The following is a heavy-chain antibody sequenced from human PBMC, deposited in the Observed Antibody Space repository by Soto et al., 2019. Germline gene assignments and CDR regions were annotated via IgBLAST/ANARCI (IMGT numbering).Heavy chain of an antibody. CDR3: ARDRIAAGSPGY. V-gene: IGHV1-46*01. Sequence: ASVKVSCKASGYTFTSYYMHWVRQAPGQGLEWMGIINPSGGSTSCAQKFQGRVTMTRDTSTSTVYMELSSLRSEDTAVYYCARDRIAAGSPGYWGQGTLVTVSS. J-gene: IGHJ4*02. CDR2: INPSGGST. CDR1: GYTFTSYY. D-gene: IGHD6-13*01.